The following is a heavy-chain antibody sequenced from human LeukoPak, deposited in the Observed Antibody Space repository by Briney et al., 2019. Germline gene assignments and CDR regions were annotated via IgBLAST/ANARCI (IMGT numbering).Heavy chain of an antibody. D-gene: IGHD2-21*01. CDR2: INIKGET. Sequence: SETLSLTCTVSGVSMSAYQWSWVRQSPEKGLEWIGCINIKGETSYNPSLKSRVTTSVDTSKSQFSLRLTSVTAADTAVYYCATSNDAKIAPFDHWGQGAPVTVSS. CDR3: ATSNDAKIAPFDH. CDR1: GVSMSAYQ. J-gene: IGHJ4*02. V-gene: IGHV4-4*09.